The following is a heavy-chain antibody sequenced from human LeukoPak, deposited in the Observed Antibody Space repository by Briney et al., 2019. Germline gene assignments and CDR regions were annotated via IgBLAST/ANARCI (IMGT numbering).Heavy chain of an antibody. CDR2: ISGSGGST. Sequence: PGGSLRLSCAASGFTFSSYAMSWFRQAPGKGLEWVSAISGSGGSTYYADSVKGRFTISRDNSKNTLYLQMNSLRAEDTAVYYCAKDPSGSPDYFDYWGQGTLVTVSS. D-gene: IGHD1-26*01. CDR1: GFTFSSYA. CDR3: AKDPSGSPDYFDY. V-gene: IGHV3-23*01. J-gene: IGHJ4*02.